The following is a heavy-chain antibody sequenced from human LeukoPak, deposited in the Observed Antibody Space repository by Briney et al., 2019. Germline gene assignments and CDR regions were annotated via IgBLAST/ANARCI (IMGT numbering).Heavy chain of an antibody. J-gene: IGHJ6*02. V-gene: IGHV3-23*01. D-gene: IGHD3-3*01. CDR1: GFIPDTYA. CDR2: ISGSGSST. CDR3: AKYPHFDYWSGYDYYMDV. Sequence: GGSLRLSCVASGFIPDTYALTWVRQTPVKGLEWVASISGSGSSTYYADSVKGRSTISRDNSKNTLFLQIHSLRAEDTATYYCAKYPHFDYWSGYDYYMDVWGQGAAVTVSS.